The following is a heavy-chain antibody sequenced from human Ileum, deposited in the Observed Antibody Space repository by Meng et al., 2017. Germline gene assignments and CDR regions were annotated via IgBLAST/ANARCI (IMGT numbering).Heavy chain of an antibody. V-gene: IGHV1-2*02. CDR3: ARGGAYTTSPVDY. D-gene: IGHD2-2*02. J-gene: IGHJ4*02. CDR2: VNPDRGGT. Sequence: ASVKVSCKASGYTFTGHFLHWVRQAPGQGLEWMGWVNPDRGGTNYAQKFQGRVSMTRDTSSSAAYMELTRLRSDDTAVYYCARGGAYTTSPVDYWGQGTRVTVSS. CDR1: GYTFTGHF.